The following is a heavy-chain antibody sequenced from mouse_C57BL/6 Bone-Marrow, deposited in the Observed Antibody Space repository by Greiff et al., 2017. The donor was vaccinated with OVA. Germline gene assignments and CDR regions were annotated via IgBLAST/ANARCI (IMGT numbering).Heavy chain of an antibody. CDR2: ISSGSSTI. Sequence: EVQLMESGGGLVKPGGSLKLSCAASGFTFSDYGMHWVRQAPEKGLEWVAYISSGSSTIYYADTVKGRFTISRDNAKNTLFLQMTSLRSEDTAMYYCARTAYWGQGTLVTVSA. CDR3: ARTAY. V-gene: IGHV5-17*01. CDR1: GFTFSDYG. J-gene: IGHJ3*01.